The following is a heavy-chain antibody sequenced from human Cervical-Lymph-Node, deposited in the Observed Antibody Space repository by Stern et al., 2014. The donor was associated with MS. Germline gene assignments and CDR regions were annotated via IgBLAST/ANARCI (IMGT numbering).Heavy chain of an antibody. D-gene: IGHD1-14*01. CDR1: GGSISRSSYY. Sequence: QVQLQESGPGLVKPSETLALTCTVSGGSISRSSYYWGWIRQPPGKGLEFIGNIFYSGSSFYNPSLKSRVTISVDTSNNHFSLRLPSVTAADTAVYYCARLTGLVDNWGQGTLVTVSS. V-gene: IGHV4-39*02. CDR3: ARLTGLVDN. CDR2: IFYSGSS. J-gene: IGHJ4*02.